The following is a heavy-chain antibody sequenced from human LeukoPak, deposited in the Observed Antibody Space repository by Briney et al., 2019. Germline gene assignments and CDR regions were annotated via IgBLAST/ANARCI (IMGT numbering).Heavy chain of an antibody. V-gene: IGHV1-18*01. J-gene: IGHJ4*02. CDR2: ISAYNGNT. Sequence: GASVKVSCKASGYTFTSYGISWVRQAPGQGLEWMGWISAYNGNTNYAQKLQGRVTMTTDTSTSTAYMELRSLRSDDTAVYYCARDLYDILTGYSKPRSARPYFDYWGQGTLVTVSS. D-gene: IGHD3-9*01. CDR1: GYTFTSYG. CDR3: ARDLYDILTGYSKPRSARPYFDY.